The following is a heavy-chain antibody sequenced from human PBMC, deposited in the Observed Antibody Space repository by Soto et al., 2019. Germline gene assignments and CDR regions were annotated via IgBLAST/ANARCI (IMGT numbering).Heavy chain of an antibody. D-gene: IGHD3-10*01. Sequence: QVQLVQSGAEVKRPGSSVNVSCKAPGDSFSTYTINWVRQAPGQGLEWMGGIIPIFGRANYAQNFQGRVTITADGSTSTAYLKLSSLRSEDTAVYYCAWAPGGLWFEGGNWFDPWGQGTLVTVSS. V-gene: IGHV1-69*12. CDR1: GDSFSTYT. CDR2: IIPIFGRA. J-gene: IGHJ5*02. CDR3: AWAPGGLWFEGGNWFDP.